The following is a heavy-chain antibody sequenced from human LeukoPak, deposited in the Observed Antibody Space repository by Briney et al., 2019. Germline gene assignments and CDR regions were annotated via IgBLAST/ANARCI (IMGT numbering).Heavy chain of an antibody. CDR2: IYVGGAT. CDR3: ARDQTTVTSWHAFDI. Sequence: GGSLRLSCAASGLAVSSNYMGWVRQAPGKGLEWVSIIYVGGATNYGDSVKGRFTISRDDSENTLYLQMNSLKSDDTGIYFCARDQTTVTSWHAFDIWGQGTTVTVSS. D-gene: IGHD4-17*01. J-gene: IGHJ3*02. V-gene: IGHV3-66*02. CDR1: GLAVSSNY.